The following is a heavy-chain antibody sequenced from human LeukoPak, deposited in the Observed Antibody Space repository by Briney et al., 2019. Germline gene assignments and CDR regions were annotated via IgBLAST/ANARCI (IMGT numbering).Heavy chain of an antibody. CDR3: ARDLAKGRYFGC. D-gene: IGHD1-26*01. J-gene: IGHJ4*02. CDR1: GFTFNTYG. Sequence: GMSLRLSCAASGFTFNTYGMHWVRQTPGKGLEWVSVIWFDGSKIYYTDSVKGRFTISRDNSKNTLFLQMNSLRVEDSGVYYCARDLAKGRYFGCWGEGTLVTVSS. V-gene: IGHV3-33*01. CDR2: IWFDGSKI.